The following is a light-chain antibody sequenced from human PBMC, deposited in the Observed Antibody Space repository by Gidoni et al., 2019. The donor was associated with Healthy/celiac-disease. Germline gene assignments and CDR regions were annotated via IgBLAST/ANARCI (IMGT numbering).Light chain of an antibody. CDR1: QSVSSSY. CDR3: QQYGSSHWT. J-gene: IGKJ1*01. CDR2: GAS. Sequence: EIVLTQSPGTLSLSPGERATLSCRASQSVSSSYLAWYQQKPGQAPRLLIYGASSRATGIPDRFNGSGSGTDFPLTISRLEPEDFAVYYCQQYGSSHWTFGQGTKVEIK. V-gene: IGKV3-20*01.